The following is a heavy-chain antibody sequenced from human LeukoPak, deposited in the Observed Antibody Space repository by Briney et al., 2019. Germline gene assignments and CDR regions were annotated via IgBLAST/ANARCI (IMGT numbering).Heavy chain of an antibody. Sequence: SVKVSCKASGGTFSSYAISWVRQAPGQGLEWMGRIIPIFGTANYAQKFQGRVTITTDESTSTAYMELSSLRSEDTAVYYCAASGGVAAGMGLFDYWGQGVLVTVSS. J-gene: IGHJ4*02. V-gene: IGHV1-69*05. CDR2: IIPIFGTA. CDR1: GGTFSSYA. CDR3: AASGGVAAGMGLFDY. D-gene: IGHD2-8*02.